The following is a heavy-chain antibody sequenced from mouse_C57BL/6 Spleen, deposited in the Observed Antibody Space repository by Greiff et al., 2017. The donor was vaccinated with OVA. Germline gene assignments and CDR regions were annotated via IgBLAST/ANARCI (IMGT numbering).Heavy chain of an antibody. D-gene: IGHD4-1*01. CDR3: ARSRLGQGYYAMDY. CDR2: IDPSDSYT. CDR1: GYTFTSYW. V-gene: IGHV1-50*01. J-gene: IGHJ4*01. Sequence: VQLQQPGAELVKPGASVKLSCKASGYTFTSYWMQWVKQRPGQGLEWIGEIDPSDSYTNYHQKFKGKATLTVDTSSSTAYMQLSSLTSEDSAVYYCARSRLGQGYYAMDYWGQGTSVTVSS.